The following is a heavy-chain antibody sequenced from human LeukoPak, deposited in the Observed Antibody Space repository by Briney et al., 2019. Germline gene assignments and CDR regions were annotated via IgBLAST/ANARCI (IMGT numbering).Heavy chain of an antibody. CDR3: ARGGSLNPFDV. CDR2: INPSGGST. V-gene: IGHV1-46*01. CDR1: GYTFTNHY. Sequence: ASVKVSCKASGYTFTNHYIHWVRQAPGQGLEWMGIINPSGGSTSYAQKSEGRVTMTRDTSTSTVYMELNSLISEDTAVFYCARGGSLNPFDVWGQGTMLTVSS. J-gene: IGHJ3*01. D-gene: IGHD3-10*01.